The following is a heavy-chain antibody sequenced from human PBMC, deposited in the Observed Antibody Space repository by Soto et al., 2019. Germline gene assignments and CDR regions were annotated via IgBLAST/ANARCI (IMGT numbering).Heavy chain of an antibody. Sequence: QVQLEQSGAEVKRPGSSVKVSCKTSGGNFNTYPISWVRQAPGHRLEWMGKIIPIFGTPDYAQKFQGRVTINADKATTTVYIELRSLKSDDSAVYYCARDSRLWGSTGWKRENLFDIWGQGTMVTVSS. CDR2: IIPIFGTP. J-gene: IGHJ3*02. CDR1: GGNFNTYP. CDR3: ARDSRLWGSTGWKRENLFDI. V-gene: IGHV1-69*06. D-gene: IGHD3-16*01.